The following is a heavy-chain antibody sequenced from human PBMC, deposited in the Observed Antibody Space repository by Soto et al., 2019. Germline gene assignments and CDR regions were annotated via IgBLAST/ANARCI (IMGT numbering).Heavy chain of an antibody. V-gene: IGHV4-59*01. J-gene: IGHJ6*02. D-gene: IGHD3-3*02. CDR2: IYYSGST. Sequence: PSETLSLTCTVSGGSISSYYWSWIRQPPGKGLEWIGYIYYSGSTNYNPSLKSRVTISVDTSKNQFSLKLSSVTAADTAVYYCARGERFRSGFKDYYYYYGMDVWGQGTTVTVSS. CDR3: ARGERFRSGFKDYYYYYGMDV. CDR1: GGSISSYY.